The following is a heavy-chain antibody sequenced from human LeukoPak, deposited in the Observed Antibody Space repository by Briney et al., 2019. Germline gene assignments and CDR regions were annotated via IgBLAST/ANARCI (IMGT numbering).Heavy chain of an antibody. J-gene: IGHJ4*02. CDR1: GGTFSSYA. CDR3: ARVGSSSGQIDY. CDR2: IIPILGIA. D-gene: IGHD6-6*01. Sequence: VASVKVSCKASGGTFSSYAISWVRQAPGQGLEWMGRIIPILGIANYAQKFKGRVTITADKSTSTAYMELSSLRSEDTAVYYCARVGSSSGQIDYWGQGALVTVSS. V-gene: IGHV1-69*04.